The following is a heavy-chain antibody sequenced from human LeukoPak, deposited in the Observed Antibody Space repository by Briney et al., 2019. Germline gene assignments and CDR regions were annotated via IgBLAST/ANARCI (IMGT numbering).Heavy chain of an antibody. Sequence: ASVKVSCKASGYTFTSYYMHWVRQAPGQGLEWMGIINPSGGSTSYAQKFQGRVTITADKSTSTAYMELSSLRSEDTAVYYCARPSHCSSTSCPYYFDYWGQGTLVTVSS. J-gene: IGHJ4*02. D-gene: IGHD2-2*01. V-gene: IGHV1-46*01. CDR2: INPSGGST. CDR1: GYTFTSYY. CDR3: ARPSHCSSTSCPYYFDY.